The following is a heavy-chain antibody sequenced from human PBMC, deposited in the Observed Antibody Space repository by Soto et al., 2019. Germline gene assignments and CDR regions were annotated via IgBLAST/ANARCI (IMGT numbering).Heavy chain of an antibody. CDR1: GFTFSDYY. D-gene: IGHD6-13*01. J-gene: IGHJ4*02. CDR3: ASVEPWAAAVLFDY. V-gene: IGHV3-11*01. CDR2: ISSSGSTI. Sequence: QVQLVESGGGLVKPGGSLRLSCAASGFTFSDYYMSWIRQAPGKGLEWVSYISSSGSTIYYADSVKGRFTISRDNAQTSLYLQMNSLRAEDTAVYYCASVEPWAAAVLFDYWGQGTLVTVSS.